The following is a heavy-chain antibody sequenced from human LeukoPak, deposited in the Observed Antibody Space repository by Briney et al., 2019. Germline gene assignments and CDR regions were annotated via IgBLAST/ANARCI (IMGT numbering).Heavy chain of an antibody. V-gene: IGHV4-4*07. CDR3: ARVGCSSTSCYTEYYFDY. CDR1: GGSISSYY. CDR2: IYTSGST. J-gene: IGHJ4*02. Sequence: PSETLSLTCTVSGGSISSYYWSWIRQPAGKGLEWIGRIYTSGSTNYNPSLKSRVTMSVDTSKNQFSLKLSSVTAADTAVYYCARVGCSSTSCYTEYYFDYWGQGTLVTVSS. D-gene: IGHD2-2*02.